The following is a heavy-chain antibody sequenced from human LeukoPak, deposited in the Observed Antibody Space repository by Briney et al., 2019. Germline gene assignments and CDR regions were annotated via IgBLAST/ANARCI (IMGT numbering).Heavy chain of an antibody. CDR3: ARGGGYCSSTSCYNFDY. J-gene: IGHJ4*02. V-gene: IGHV4-34*01. CDR1: GGSFSGYY. D-gene: IGHD2-2*01. Sequence: SETLSLTCAVYGGSFSGYYWSWIRQPPGKGLEWIGEINHSGSTNFNPPLKSRVTISVDTSKNQFSLKLSSVTAADTAVYYCARGGGYCSSTSCYNFDYWGQGTLVTVSS. CDR2: INHSGST.